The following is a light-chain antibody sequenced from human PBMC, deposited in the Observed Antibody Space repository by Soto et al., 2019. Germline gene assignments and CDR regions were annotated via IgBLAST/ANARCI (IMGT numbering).Light chain of an antibody. J-gene: IGKJ4*01. Sequence: EIVLTQSPATLSLSPGERATLSCRARQSVSSYLAWYQQKPGQAPRLLLYDASNRATGIPARFSGSGSGTDFPLTISSLEPEDFAVYYCQQRELTFGGGTKVEIQ. CDR2: DAS. CDR3: QQRELT. CDR1: QSVSSY. V-gene: IGKV3-11*01.